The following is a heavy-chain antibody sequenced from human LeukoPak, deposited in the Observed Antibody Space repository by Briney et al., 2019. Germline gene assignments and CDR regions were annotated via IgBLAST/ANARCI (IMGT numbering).Heavy chain of an antibody. Sequence: GGSLRLSCAASGFTFSSYAMHWVRQAPGKGLEWVAVISYDGSNKYYADSVKGRFTISRDNSKNTLFLQMNSLRGEDTAVYYCARDRTRDGYNQGRVFDYWGQGTLVAVSS. CDR2: ISYDGSNK. D-gene: IGHD5-24*01. V-gene: IGHV3-30-3*01. CDR1: GFTFSSYA. J-gene: IGHJ4*02. CDR3: ARDRTRDGYNQGRVFDY.